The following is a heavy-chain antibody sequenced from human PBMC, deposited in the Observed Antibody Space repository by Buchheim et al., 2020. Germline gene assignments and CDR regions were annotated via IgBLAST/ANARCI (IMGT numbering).Heavy chain of an antibody. V-gene: IGHV4-31*03. Sequence: QVQLQESGPGLVKPSQTLSLTCTVSGGSISSGGYYWSWIRQHPGKGLEWIGYIYYSGSTYYNPSLKSRVTISVDTSKNQFSLKLSSVTAADTAVYYCARDGLPPTYYDYVWGSYRYRPEHDYYYYYGMDVWGQGTT. CDR2: IYYSGST. CDR3: ARDGLPPTYYDYVWGSYRYRPEHDYYYYYGMDV. J-gene: IGHJ6*02. D-gene: IGHD3-16*01. CDR1: GGSISSGGYY.